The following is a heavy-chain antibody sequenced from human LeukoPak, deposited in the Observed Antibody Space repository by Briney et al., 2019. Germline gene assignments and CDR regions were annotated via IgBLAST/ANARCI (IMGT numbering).Heavy chain of an antibody. V-gene: IGHV3-7*01. Sequence: SGGSLRLSCAASGFTFSNAWMSWVRQAPGKGLEWVANINQGGTEKYYVDSVKGRFTISRDNAENSLYLQMNSLRAEDTAVYYCAREHYFYYTDVWGKGTTVTVSS. CDR1: GFTFSNAW. CDR3: AREHYFYYTDV. J-gene: IGHJ6*03. CDR2: INQGGTEK.